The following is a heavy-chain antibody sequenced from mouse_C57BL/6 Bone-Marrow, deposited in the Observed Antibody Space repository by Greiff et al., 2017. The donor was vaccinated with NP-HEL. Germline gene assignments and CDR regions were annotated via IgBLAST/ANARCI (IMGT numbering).Heavy chain of an antibody. V-gene: IGHV5-15*04. CDR1: GFTFSDYG. D-gene: IGHD2-4*01. CDR2: ISNLAYSI. Sequence: EVKLEESGGGLVQPGGSLKLSCAASGFTFSDYGMAWVRQAPRKGPEWVAFISNLAYSIYYADTVTGRFTISRENAKNTLYLEMSSLRSEDTAMYYCATYDYDAWFAYWGQGTLVTVSA. CDR3: ATYDYDAWFAY. J-gene: IGHJ3*01.